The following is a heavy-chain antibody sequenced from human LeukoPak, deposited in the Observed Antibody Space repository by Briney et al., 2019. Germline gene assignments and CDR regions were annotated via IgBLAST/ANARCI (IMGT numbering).Heavy chain of an antibody. CDR1: GFSFSNNA. CDR2: ISGSGTST. J-gene: IGHJ5*02. CDR3: AKIVSTGGVWLDP. Sequence: GGSLRLSCAASGFSFSNNAMTWVRQAPGKGLEWVSGISGSGTSTYYADSVKGRFTISRDNSKNLLFLRMDSLRAEDTATYYCAKIVSTGGVWLDPWGQGSLVTVSS. V-gene: IGHV3-23*01. D-gene: IGHD5/OR15-5a*01.